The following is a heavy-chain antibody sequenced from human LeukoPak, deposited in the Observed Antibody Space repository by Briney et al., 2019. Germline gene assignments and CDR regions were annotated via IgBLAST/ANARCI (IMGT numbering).Heavy chain of an antibody. V-gene: IGHV1-2*02. CDR2: INPNSGGT. CDR3: ARDLIMITFGGVLRGVDLGGAFDI. J-gene: IGHJ3*02. CDR1: GYTFTSYY. D-gene: IGHD3-16*01. Sequence: ASVKVSCKASGYTFTSYYMHWVRQAPGQGLGWMGWINPNSGGTNYAQKFQGRVTMTRDTSISTAYMELSRLRSDDTAVYYCARDLIMITFGGVLRGVDLGGAFDIWGQGTMVTVSS.